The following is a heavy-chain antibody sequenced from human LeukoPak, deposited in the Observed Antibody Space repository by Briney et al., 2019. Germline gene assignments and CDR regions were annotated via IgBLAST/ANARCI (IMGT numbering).Heavy chain of an antibody. V-gene: IGHV1-18*01. Sequence: ASVKVSCKASGYTLTSYGINWVRQAPGQGLEWMGWISTQSGNTDYAQKVQGRLTLTTDRSTNTAYMELRSLRSDDTAVYYCARGAYGDKWGQGTMVTVSS. J-gene: IGHJ4*02. CDR2: ISTQSGNT. CDR1: GYTLTSYG. D-gene: IGHD4-17*01. CDR3: ARGAYGDK.